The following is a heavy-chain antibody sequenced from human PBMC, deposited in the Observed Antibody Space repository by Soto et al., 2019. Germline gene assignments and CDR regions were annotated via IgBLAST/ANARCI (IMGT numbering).Heavy chain of an antibody. V-gene: IGHV3-30*18. CDR2: MSYDGSK. D-gene: IGHD4-17*01. CDR1: GFTFSSYG. Sequence: QVQLVESGGGVVQPGRSLRLSCAAAGFTFSSYGMHWVRQAPGTGLEWVAVMSYDGSKYYADTVKGRFTISRDNSKNTLYLQIISLRPEDTAVYYCAKDFTPWFGDYFYYYSGMDVWGQGTTVTVSS. J-gene: IGHJ6*02. CDR3: AKDFTPWFGDYFYYYSGMDV.